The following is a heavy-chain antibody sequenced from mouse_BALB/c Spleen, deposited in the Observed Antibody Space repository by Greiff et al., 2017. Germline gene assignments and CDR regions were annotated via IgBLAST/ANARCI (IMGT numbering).Heavy chain of an antibody. Sequence: VKLMESGPGLVAPSQSLSITCTVSGFSLTSYGVHWVRQPPGKGLEWLGVIWAGGSTNYNSALMSRLSISKDNSKSQVFLKMNSLQTDDTAMYYCARSYYRYDNYYAMDYWGQGTSVTVSS. CDR3: ARSYYRYDNYYAMDY. V-gene: IGHV2-9*02. CDR2: IWAGGST. D-gene: IGHD2-14*01. CDR1: GFSLTSYG. J-gene: IGHJ4*01.